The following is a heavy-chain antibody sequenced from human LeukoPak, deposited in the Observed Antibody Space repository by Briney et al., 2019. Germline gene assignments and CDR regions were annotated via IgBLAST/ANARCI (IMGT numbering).Heavy chain of an antibody. V-gene: IGHV1-69*13. CDR2: IIPIFGTA. Sequence: SVKVSCKASGGTFSSYAISWVRQAPGQGLEWMGGIIPIFGTANYAQKFQGRVTITADESTSTAYMELSSLRSEDTAVYYCARDRQRDGYNWFDPWGQGTLVTVSS. CDR3: ARDRQRDGYNWFDP. CDR1: GGTFSSYA. J-gene: IGHJ5*02. D-gene: IGHD5-24*01.